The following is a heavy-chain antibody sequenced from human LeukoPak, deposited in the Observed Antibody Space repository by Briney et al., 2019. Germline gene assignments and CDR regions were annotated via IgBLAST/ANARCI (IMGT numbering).Heavy chain of an antibody. V-gene: IGHV1-69*13. CDR2: IIPIFGTA. Sequence: SVKVSCKASGGTFSSYAISWVRQAPGQGLEWMGGIIPIFGTANYAQKFQGRVTITADESTSTAYMELSSLRSEDTAVYYCARDRQRDGYNWFDPWGQGTLVTVSS. CDR3: ARDRQRDGYNWFDP. CDR1: GGTFSSYA. J-gene: IGHJ5*02. D-gene: IGHD5-24*01.